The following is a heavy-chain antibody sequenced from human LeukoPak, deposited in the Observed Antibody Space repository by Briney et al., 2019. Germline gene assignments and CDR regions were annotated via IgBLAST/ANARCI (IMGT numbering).Heavy chain of an antibody. J-gene: IGHJ4*02. D-gene: IGHD5-24*01. Sequence: GGSLRLSCAASGFTVSSNYMSWVRQAPGKGLEWVSVIYGGGSTDYADSVKGRFAISRDNSKNTLYLQMNTLRVEDTAVYYCSRGAARMVEIATIISFEYWGQGTLVTVSS. CDR2: IYGGGST. CDR1: GFTVSSNY. V-gene: IGHV3-53*05. CDR3: SRGAARMVEIATIISFEY.